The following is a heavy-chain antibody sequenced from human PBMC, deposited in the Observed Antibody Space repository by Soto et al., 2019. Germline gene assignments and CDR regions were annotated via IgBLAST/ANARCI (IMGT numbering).Heavy chain of an antibody. CDR2: IYYSGST. Sequence: SETLSLTCTVSGGSISSSSYYWGWIRQPPGKGLEWIGSIYYSGSTYYNPSLKSRVTISVDTSKNQFSLKLSSVTAADTDVYYCASFSNYYDSSGYFMANFDYWGQGTLVTVSS. J-gene: IGHJ4*02. CDR3: ASFSNYYDSSGYFMANFDY. D-gene: IGHD3-22*01. CDR1: GGSISSSSYY. V-gene: IGHV4-39*01.